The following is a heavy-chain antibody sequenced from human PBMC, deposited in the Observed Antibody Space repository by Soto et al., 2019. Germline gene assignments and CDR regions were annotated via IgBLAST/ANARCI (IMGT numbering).Heavy chain of an antibody. Sequence: QVQLVESGGGVVQPGRSLRLSCAASGFSFSTYGMHWVRQAPGKGLEWVAIISFDGSRKHYVDSIRGRFTISRDNSGDTVYLQMNSLSAEDTAVYFCAKDLQPGRDNYQYGADSWGQGVLVTVSS. V-gene: IGHV3-30*18. CDR3: AKDLQPGRDNYQYGADS. CDR2: ISFDGSRK. D-gene: IGHD2-2*01. CDR1: GFSFSTYG. J-gene: IGHJ4*02.